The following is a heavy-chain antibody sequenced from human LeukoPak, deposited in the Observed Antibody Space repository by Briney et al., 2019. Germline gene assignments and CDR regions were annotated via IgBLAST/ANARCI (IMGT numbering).Heavy chain of an antibody. CDR3: ARDAPYYYDSSGYPNWFDP. J-gene: IGHJ5*02. D-gene: IGHD3-22*01. V-gene: IGHV4-39*07. CDR1: GGSISSSSYY. Sequence: PSETLSLTCTVSGGSISSSSYYWGWIRQPPGKGLEWIGSIYYSGSTYYNPSLKSRVTISVDTSKNQFSLKLSSVTAADTAVYYCARDAPYYYDSSGYPNWFDPWGQRTLVTVSS. CDR2: IYYSGST.